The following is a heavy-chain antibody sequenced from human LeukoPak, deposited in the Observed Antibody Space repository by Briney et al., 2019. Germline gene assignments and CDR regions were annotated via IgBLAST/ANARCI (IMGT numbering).Heavy chain of an antibody. J-gene: IGHJ6*03. D-gene: IGHD2-15*01. CDR1: GFTFSDYG. CDR3: AKNGDRGAYCSGGSCYPYYYYYMDV. CDR2: ISSTGGTT. Sequence: GGTLRLSCAASGFTFSDYGMSWVRQAPGKGLEWVSSISSTGGTTYYADSVKGRFTISRDNSKNTLFLQVNSLRAEDTAIYYCAKNGDRGAYCSGGSCYPYYYYYMDVWGKGTTVTISS. V-gene: IGHV3-23*01.